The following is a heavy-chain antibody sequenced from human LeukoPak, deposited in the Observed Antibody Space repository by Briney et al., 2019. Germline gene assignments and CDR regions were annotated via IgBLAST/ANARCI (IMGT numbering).Heavy chain of an antibody. Sequence: GGSLKLSCAASGFTFSGSAMHWVRQASGKGLEWVGRIRSKANSYVTAYAASVKGRFTISRDDSKNTAYLQMNSPKTEDTAVYYCTRCSGGSCYNLGGAFDIWGQGTMVTVSS. CDR1: GFTFSGSA. J-gene: IGHJ3*02. CDR2: IRSKANSYVT. V-gene: IGHV3-73*01. D-gene: IGHD2-15*01. CDR3: TRCSGGSCYNLGGAFDI.